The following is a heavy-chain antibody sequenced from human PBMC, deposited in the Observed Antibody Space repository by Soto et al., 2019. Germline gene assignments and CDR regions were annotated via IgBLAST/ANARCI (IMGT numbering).Heavy chain of an antibody. Sequence: QVQLVESGGGVVQPGRSLRLSCAASGFTFSSYAMHWVRQAPGKGLEWVAVISYDGSNKYYADSVKGRFTISRDNSKNTPYLQMNSLRAEDTAVYYCARDRRAYSSGWGIFDYWGQGTLVTVSS. D-gene: IGHD6-19*01. CDR1: GFTFSSYA. CDR3: ARDRRAYSSGWGIFDY. V-gene: IGHV3-30-3*01. CDR2: ISYDGSNK. J-gene: IGHJ4*02.